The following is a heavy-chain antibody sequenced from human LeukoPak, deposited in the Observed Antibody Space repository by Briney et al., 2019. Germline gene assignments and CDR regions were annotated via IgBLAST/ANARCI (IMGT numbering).Heavy chain of an antibody. CDR3: ARVPMGASDYYYMDV. CDR2: TYHDGHT. D-gene: IGHD1-26*01. CDR1: GRPLVRGGYY. Sequence: SETLSLTCTVSGRPLVRGGYYWSWIRQHPGKGLEWIGHTYHDGHTYYNPSLTSRLTLSVDTSKNQFSLNLSSVTAADTAVYYCARVPMGASDYYYMDVWGKGTTVTVSS. J-gene: IGHJ6*03. V-gene: IGHV4-31*03.